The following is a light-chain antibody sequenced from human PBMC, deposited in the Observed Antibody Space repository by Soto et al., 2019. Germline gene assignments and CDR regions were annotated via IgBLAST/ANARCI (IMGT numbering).Light chain of an antibody. V-gene: IGKV4-1*01. J-gene: IGKJ1*01. Sequence: DIVMTQSPDSLAVSLGERATINCKSSQSLFFSSNNNDYLAWYQQKPGQPPKLLIYWASTRESGVPDRFSGSGSGTDFTLTISSLQAEDVVVYFCQQYYSTLQTFGQGTKVEIK. CDR1: QSLFFSSNNNDY. CDR3: QQYYSTLQT. CDR2: WAS.